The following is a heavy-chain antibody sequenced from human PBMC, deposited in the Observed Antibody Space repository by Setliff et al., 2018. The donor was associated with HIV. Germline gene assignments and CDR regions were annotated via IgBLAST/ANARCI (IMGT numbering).Heavy chain of an antibody. D-gene: IGHD3-10*01. Sequence: PGGSLRLSCAASGFTVSNYGMHWVRQAPGKGLEWVAIIWYDGSNKYYADSVKGRFTISRDNSKNTLYLQMNTLRAEDTAVYYCARDRSGPYYYFDYWGQGTLVTVSS. V-gene: IGHV3-33*01. CDR3: ARDRSGPYYYFDY. J-gene: IGHJ4*02. CDR2: IWYDGSNK. CDR1: GFTVSNYG.